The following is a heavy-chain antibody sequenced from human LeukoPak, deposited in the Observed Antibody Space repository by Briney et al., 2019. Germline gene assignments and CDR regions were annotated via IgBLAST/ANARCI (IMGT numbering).Heavy chain of an antibody. CDR3: ARAWSGSIDD. J-gene: IGHJ4*01. Sequence: QPGGSLGLSCAASGFTFSSYSMNWVRQAPGKGLEWVSYISSGSSTIYYADSVKGRFTISRDNAKNSLYLQMNSLRDEDTAVFYCARAWSGSIDDWGQGTLVTVSS. CDR2: ISSGSSTI. D-gene: IGHD1-14*01. CDR1: GFTFSSYS. V-gene: IGHV3-48*02.